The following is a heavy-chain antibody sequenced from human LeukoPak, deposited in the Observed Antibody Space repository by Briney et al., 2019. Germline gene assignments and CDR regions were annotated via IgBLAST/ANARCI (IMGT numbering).Heavy chain of an antibody. CDR1: GGSISSGSYY. CDR2: IYTSGST. CDR3: ARDHLYSSGWYLGYDAFDI. D-gene: IGHD6-19*01. V-gene: IGHV4-61*02. J-gene: IGHJ3*02. Sequence: SQTLSLTCTVSGGSISSGSYYWSWIRQPAGKGLEWIGRIYTSGSTNYNPSLKGRVTISVDTSKNQFSLKLSSVTAADTAVYYCARDHLYSSGWYLGYDAFDIWGQGTMVTVSS.